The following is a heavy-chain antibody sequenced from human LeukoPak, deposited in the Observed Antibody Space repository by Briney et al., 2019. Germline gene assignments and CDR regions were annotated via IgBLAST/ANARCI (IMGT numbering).Heavy chain of an antibody. Sequence: GGSLRLSCAASGFTFSNAWMSWVRQAPGKGLGWVGRITSKTDGGTTDYAAPVKGRFTISRDDSKNTLYLQMNSLKSEDTAVYYCSTFTMVRGVVKYWGQETLVTVPS. J-gene: IGHJ4*02. V-gene: IGHV3-15*01. CDR3: STFTMVRGVVKY. D-gene: IGHD3-10*01. CDR2: ITSKTDGGTT. CDR1: GFTFSNAW.